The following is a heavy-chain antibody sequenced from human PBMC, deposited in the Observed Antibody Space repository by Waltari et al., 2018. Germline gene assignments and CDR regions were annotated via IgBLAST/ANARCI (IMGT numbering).Heavy chain of an antibody. Sequence: QVQLVESGGGVVQPGRSLRLSCAASGFTFSSYGMHWFRQAPGKGLEWVAVIWYDGSNKYYADSVKGRFTISRDNSKNTLYLQMNSLRAEDTAVYYCARRTVRGVYFDYWGQGTLVTVSS. CDR3: ARRTVRGVYFDY. J-gene: IGHJ4*02. CDR1: GFTFSSYG. CDR2: IWYDGSNK. D-gene: IGHD3-3*01. V-gene: IGHV3-33*01.